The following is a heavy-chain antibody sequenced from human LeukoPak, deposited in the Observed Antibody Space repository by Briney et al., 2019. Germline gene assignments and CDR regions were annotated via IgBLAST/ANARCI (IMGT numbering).Heavy chain of an antibody. J-gene: IGHJ4*02. V-gene: IGHV3-48*01. Sequence: GGSLRLSCTASGFALSNYGMNWVRQAPGKGLEWVSYISSSSSTVNYADSVKGRFTISRDNAKSTLYLQMSSLRAEDTAVYYCARGGAARPDYWGQGTLVTVSS. D-gene: IGHD6-6*01. CDR1: GFALSNYG. CDR3: ARGGAARPDY. CDR2: ISSSSSTV.